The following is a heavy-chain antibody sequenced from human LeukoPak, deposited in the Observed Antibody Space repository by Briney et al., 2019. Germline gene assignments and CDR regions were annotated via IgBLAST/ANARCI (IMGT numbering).Heavy chain of an antibody. D-gene: IGHD3-10*01. Sequence: PSETLSLTCTVSGGSISTYYWSWIRQPPGKGLEWVGYIYYSGSTNYNPSLKSRVTISVDTSKNQFSLKLSSVTAADTAVYYCARDSGSAFDIWGQGTMVTVSS. J-gene: IGHJ3*02. CDR3: ARDSGSAFDI. V-gene: IGHV4-59*01. CDR2: IYYSGST. CDR1: GGSISTYY.